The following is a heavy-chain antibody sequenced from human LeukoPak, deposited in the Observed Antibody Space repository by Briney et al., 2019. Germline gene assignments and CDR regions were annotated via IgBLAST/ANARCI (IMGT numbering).Heavy chain of an antibody. CDR1: GGSISSYY. CDR3: ARDGRITMVRGVTDGMDV. V-gene: IGHV4-4*07. CDR2: IYTNGST. J-gene: IGHJ6*02. Sequence: SETLSLTCTVAGGSISSYYWSWIRQPAGKGLELIGRIYTNGSTNYNPSLKGRVTMTVDTSKNQFSLKLSSVTAADTAVYYCARDGRITMVRGVTDGMDVWGQGTTVTVSS. D-gene: IGHD3-10*01.